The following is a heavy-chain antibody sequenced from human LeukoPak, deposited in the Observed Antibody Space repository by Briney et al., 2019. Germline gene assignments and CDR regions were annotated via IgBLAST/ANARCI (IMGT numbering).Heavy chain of an antibody. CDR1: GGSISSHY. CDR3: ARVPYGGNLPFDY. J-gene: IGHJ4*02. CDR2: IYYSGST. Sequence: PSETLSLTCTVSGGSISSHYWSWIRQPPGKGLEWIGYIYYSGSTNYNPSLKSRVTISVDTSKNQFSLKPSSVTAADTAVYYCARVPYGGNLPFDYWGQGTLVTVSS. D-gene: IGHD4-23*01. V-gene: IGHV4-59*11.